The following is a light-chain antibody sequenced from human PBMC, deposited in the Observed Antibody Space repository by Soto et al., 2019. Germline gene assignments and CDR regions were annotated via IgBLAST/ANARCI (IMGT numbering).Light chain of an antibody. CDR3: QQYDNSLYT. Sequence: EMVLTQSPGTLSLSPGERATLSCRTSQTVANPYLAWYQQRVGQAPRLLMYGTSTRATGVPDRVSGSGSGTDFTLTINRLEPEDSAVYYCQQYDNSLYTFGQGTKLEIK. CDR2: GTS. V-gene: IGKV3-20*01. J-gene: IGKJ2*01. CDR1: QTVANPY.